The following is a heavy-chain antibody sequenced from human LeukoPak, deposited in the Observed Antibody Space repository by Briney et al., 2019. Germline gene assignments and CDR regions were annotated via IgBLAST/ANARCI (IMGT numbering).Heavy chain of an antibody. D-gene: IGHD3-10*01. CDR3: ARFDYGSGSYFRYFDY. CDR1: GGSISSGIYY. V-gene: IGHV4-31*03. J-gene: IGHJ4*02. CDR2: IYYSGST. Sequence: SQTLSLTCTVSGGSISSGIYYWSWIRQQPGKGLEWIGYIYYSGSTFYNPSLKSRVTISVDTSKNQFSLKLTSVTAADTAVYYCARFDYGSGSYFRYFDYWGQGTLVTVSS.